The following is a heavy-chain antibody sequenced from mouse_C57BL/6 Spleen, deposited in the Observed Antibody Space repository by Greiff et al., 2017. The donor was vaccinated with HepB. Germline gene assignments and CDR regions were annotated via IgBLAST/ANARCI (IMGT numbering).Heavy chain of an antibody. CDR2: IYPGDGDT. D-gene: IGHD2-1*01. CDR3: ARVVTTRDWYFDV. Sequence: QVQLQQSGAELVKPGASVKISCKASGYAFSSYWMNWVKQRPGKGLEWIGQIYPGDGDTNYNGKFKGKATLTADKSSSPAYMQRSSLTSEDSAVYFCARVVTTRDWYFDVWGTGTTVTVSS. CDR1: GYAFSSYW. J-gene: IGHJ1*03. V-gene: IGHV1-80*01.